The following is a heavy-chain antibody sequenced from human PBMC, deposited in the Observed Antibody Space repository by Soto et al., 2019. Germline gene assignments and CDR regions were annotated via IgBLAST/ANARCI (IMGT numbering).Heavy chain of an antibody. CDR1: GGSISSGGYY. D-gene: IGHD6-6*01. CDR3: ARVVASIAARNAFDI. Sequence: SETLSLTCTVSGGSISSGGYYWSWIRQHPGKGLEWIGYIYCSGSTYYNPSLKSRVTISVDTSKNQFSLKLSSVTAADTAVYYCARVVASIAARNAFDIWGQGTMVTVSS. V-gene: IGHV4-31*03. J-gene: IGHJ3*02. CDR2: IYCSGST.